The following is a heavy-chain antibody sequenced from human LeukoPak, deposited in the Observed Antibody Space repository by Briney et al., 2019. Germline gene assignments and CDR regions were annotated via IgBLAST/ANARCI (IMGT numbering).Heavy chain of an antibody. CDR3: ARGLIVVVPAAIQDYYYYYMDV. CDR2: IYTSGST. D-gene: IGHD2-2*02. Sequence: SETLSLTCTVSGGSISSYYWSWIRQPAGKGLEWIGRIYTSGSTNFNPSLKSRVTMSVDTSKNQFSLKLSSVTAADTAVYYCARGLIVVVPAAIQDYYYYYMDVWGKGTTVTVSS. CDR1: GGSISSYY. J-gene: IGHJ6*03. V-gene: IGHV4-4*07.